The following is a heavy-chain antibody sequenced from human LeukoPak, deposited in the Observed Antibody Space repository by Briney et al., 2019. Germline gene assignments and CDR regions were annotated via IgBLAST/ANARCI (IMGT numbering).Heavy chain of an antibody. D-gene: IGHD5-12*01. CDR3: ASRYSGYEFDY. Sequence: SETLSLTCTVSGGSISSSSYYWGWIRQSPGKGLEWIGSIYYSGSTYYNPSLKSRVTISVDTSKNQFSLKLSSVTAADTAVYYCASRYSGYEFDYWGQGTLVTVSS. CDR2: IYYSGST. CDR1: GGSISSSSYY. V-gene: IGHV4-39*01. J-gene: IGHJ4*02.